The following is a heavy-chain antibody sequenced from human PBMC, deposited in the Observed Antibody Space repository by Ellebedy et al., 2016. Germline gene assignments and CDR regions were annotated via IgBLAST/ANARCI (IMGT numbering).Heavy chain of an antibody. V-gene: IGHV3-66*02. D-gene: IGHD5-18*01. CDR3: ALAYEGDSYGYVFDY. J-gene: IGHJ4*02. CDR1: GSTVSSNY. Sequence: GESLKISCAASGSTVSSNYMSWVRQAPGKGLEWVSVIYSGGSTYYADSVKGRFTISRDNSKNTLYLQMNSLRAEDTAVYYCALAYEGDSYGYVFDYWGQGTLVTVSS. CDR2: IYSGGST.